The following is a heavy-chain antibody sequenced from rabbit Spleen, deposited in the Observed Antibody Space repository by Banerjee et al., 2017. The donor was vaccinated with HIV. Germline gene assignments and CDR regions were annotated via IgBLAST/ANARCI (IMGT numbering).Heavy chain of an antibody. J-gene: IGHJ4*01. CDR2: IYSGDSGSRT. CDR3: ARRVLVSSGGYLNL. CDR1: GFSFSSGYD. D-gene: IGHD1-1*01. V-gene: IGHV1S45*01. Sequence: QEQLVESGGGLVQPGGSLKVSCKDSGFSFSSGYDMCWVRQAPGKGLEWIACIYSGDSGSRTYYASWAKGRFTISKTSTTVTLQMTTLTAADTATYFCARRVLVSSGGYLNLWGPGTLVTVS.